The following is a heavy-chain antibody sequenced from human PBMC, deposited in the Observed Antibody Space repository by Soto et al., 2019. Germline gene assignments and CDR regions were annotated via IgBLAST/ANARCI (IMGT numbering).Heavy chain of an antibody. D-gene: IGHD3-10*01. Sequence: SETLSLTCTVSGGSISSYYWSWIRQPPGKGLEWIGYIYYSGSTNYNPSLKSRVTISVDTSKNQFSLKLSSVTAADTAVYYCARVVNSQPGGYPTNYFDYWGQGTLVTVSS. J-gene: IGHJ4*02. CDR2: IYYSGST. CDR1: GGSISSYY. CDR3: ARVVNSQPGGYPTNYFDY. V-gene: IGHV4-59*01.